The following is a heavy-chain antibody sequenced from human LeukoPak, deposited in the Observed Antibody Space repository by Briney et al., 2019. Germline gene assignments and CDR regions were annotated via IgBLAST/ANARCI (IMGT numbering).Heavy chain of an antibody. Sequence: ASVKVSCKASGYTFTSYYMHWVRQAPGQRLEWMGWINAGDGNRKSSQKFQGRVTITRDTSASTVYMELTSLRSEDTAVYYCAREGGSNAPFHYWGQGTLVTVSS. D-gene: IGHD3-16*01. CDR3: AREGGSNAPFHY. CDR1: GYTFTSYY. V-gene: IGHV1-3*01. CDR2: INAGDGNR. J-gene: IGHJ4*02.